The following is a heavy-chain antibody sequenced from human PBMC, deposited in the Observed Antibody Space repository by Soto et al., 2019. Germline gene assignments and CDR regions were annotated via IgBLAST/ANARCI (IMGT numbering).Heavy chain of an antibody. CDR3: ARAIAAAADAFDI. J-gene: IGHJ3*02. V-gene: IGHV4-59*01. Sequence: QVQLQESGPGLVKPSETLSLTCTVSGGSISSYYWSWIRQPPGKGLEWIGYIYYSGSTNYNPSLTSRAXXSXDXXKSQFSLKLGSVTAADTAVYYCARAIAAAADAFDIWGQGTMVTVSS. D-gene: IGHD6-13*01. CDR1: GGSISSYY. CDR2: IYYSGST.